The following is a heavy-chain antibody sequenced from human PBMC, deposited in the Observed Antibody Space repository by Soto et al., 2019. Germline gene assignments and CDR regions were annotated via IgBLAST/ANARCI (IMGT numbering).Heavy chain of an antibody. CDR3: AIVDTAMVSYYYYGMDV. CDR2: ISYDGSNK. Sequence: LGGSLRLSCAASGFTFSSYAMHWVRQAPGKGLEWVAVISYDGSNKYYADSVKGRFTISRDNSKNTLYLQMNSLRAEDTAVYYCAIVDTAMVSYYYYGMDVWGQGTTVTVSS. J-gene: IGHJ6*02. CDR1: GFTFSSYA. V-gene: IGHV3-30-3*01. D-gene: IGHD5-18*01.